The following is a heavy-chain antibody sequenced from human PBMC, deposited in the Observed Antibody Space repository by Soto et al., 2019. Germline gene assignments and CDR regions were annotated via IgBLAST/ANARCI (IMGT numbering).Heavy chain of an antibody. CDR1: GFTFSSYN. CDR3: ARVGYSSGWLPDY. CDR2: ISSNNSSI. V-gene: IGHV3-21*01. Sequence: PGGSLRLSCAASGFTFSSYNMNWVRQAPGKGLEWVSLISSNNSSIFYADSVKGRFTISRDNAKNSLYLQMNSLRAEDTAVYYCARVGYSSGWLPDYWGQGTLVTVSS. J-gene: IGHJ4*02. D-gene: IGHD6-19*01.